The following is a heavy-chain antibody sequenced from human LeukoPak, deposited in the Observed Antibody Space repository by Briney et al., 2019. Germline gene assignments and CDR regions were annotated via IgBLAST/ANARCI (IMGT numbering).Heavy chain of an antibody. V-gene: IGHV3-7*01. J-gene: IGHJ4*02. CDR2: IKYDGSEK. Sequence: GGSLRLSCAASGFTLSSYWMSWVRQAPGKVLEWVDNIKYDGSEKDYVDSVKGRFTISRDNAKNSLYLQMNSLRAEDTAVYYCARDIAPAGLFFDYWGQGTLVTVSS. CDR1: GFTLSSYW. CDR3: ARDIAPAGLFFDY. D-gene: IGHD6-13*01.